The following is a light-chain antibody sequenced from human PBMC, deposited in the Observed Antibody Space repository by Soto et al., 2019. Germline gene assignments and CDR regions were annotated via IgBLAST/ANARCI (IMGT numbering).Light chain of an antibody. V-gene: IGKV1-5*03. CDR1: QTISSW. J-gene: IGKJ5*01. CDR3: HHRINWF. Sequence: SPLPGSVGDRVTITCPASQTISSWLAWYQQKPGKAPKLLIYTASTLKSGVPSRFSGSGSGTDFTLTISSLEPEDFAVYYCHHRINWFFGQGTRLEIK. CDR2: TAS.